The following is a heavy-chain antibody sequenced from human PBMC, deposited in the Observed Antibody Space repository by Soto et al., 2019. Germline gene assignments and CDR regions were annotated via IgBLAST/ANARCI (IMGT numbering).Heavy chain of an antibody. Sequence: ASVKVSCKASGYNFTSYAIYWVRQAPGQRLKWMGWIHGGNDNTRSSRKFQERLTITKDTSASTVFMELGSVRFADTAVYYCARVGYFENEGFPRPYESWGQGTLVTGSS. V-gene: IGHV1-3*01. CDR2: IHGGNDNT. CDR1: GYNFTSYA. J-gene: IGHJ5*02. CDR3: ARVGYFENEGFPRPYES. D-gene: IGHD3-22*01.